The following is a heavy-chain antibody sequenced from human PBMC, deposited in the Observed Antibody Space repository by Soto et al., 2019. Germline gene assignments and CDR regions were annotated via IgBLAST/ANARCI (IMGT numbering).Heavy chain of an antibody. Sequence: GASVKVSCKASGYTFTSYAMHWVRQAPGQRLEWMGWINAGNGNTKYSQKFQGRVTITRDTSASTAYMELSSLRSEDTAVYYCARDSLLNIVVVVAATESWNWFDPWGQGTLVTVSS. V-gene: IGHV1-3*01. J-gene: IGHJ5*02. CDR1: GYTFTSYA. CDR3: ARDSLLNIVVVVAATESWNWFDP. D-gene: IGHD2-15*01. CDR2: INAGNGNT.